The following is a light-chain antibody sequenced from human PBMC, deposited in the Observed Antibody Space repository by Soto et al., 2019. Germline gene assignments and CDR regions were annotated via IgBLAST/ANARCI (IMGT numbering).Light chain of an antibody. J-gene: IGKJ1*01. Sequence: EVVLTQSPGTLSLSPGERATLSCRASQNIRGNELAWYQQKPGQAPRLLIYRGSSRATGIPDRFSGRGSGTHFSLTISRLEPEDVAVYYCQDYGTSAPWTFGQGTKVEIK. CDR3: QDYGTSAPWT. V-gene: IGKV3-20*01. CDR2: RGS. CDR1: QNIRGNE.